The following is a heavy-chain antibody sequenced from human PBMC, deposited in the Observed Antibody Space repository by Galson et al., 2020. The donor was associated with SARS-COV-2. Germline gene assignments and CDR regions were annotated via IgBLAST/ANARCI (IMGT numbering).Heavy chain of an antibody. D-gene: IGHD3-10*01. J-gene: IGHJ4*02. V-gene: IGHV4-31*03. CDR2: IYYSGST. CDR1: GGSISSGGYY. Sequence: SETLSLTCTVSGGSISSGGYYWSWIRQHPGKGLEWIGYIYYSGSTYYNPSLKSRVTISVDTSKNQFSLKLSSVTAADTAVYYCARGAVEYYGSGSLDYWGQGTLVTVSS. CDR3: ARGAVEYYGSGSLDY.